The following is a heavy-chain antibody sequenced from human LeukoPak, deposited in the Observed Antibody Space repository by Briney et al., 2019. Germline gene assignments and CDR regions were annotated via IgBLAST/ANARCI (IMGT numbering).Heavy chain of an antibody. D-gene: IGHD2-2*01. CDR3: AGYCSSTSCYPLYYFDY. J-gene: IGHJ4*02. Sequence: SETLSLTCTVSGGSISSGDYYWSWIRQPPGKGLEWIGYIYYSGSTYYNPSLKSRVTISVDTSKNQFSLKLSSVTAADTAVYYCAGYCSSTSCYPLYYFDYWRQGTLVTVSS. CDR1: GGSISSGDYY. V-gene: IGHV4-30-4*08. CDR2: IYYSGST.